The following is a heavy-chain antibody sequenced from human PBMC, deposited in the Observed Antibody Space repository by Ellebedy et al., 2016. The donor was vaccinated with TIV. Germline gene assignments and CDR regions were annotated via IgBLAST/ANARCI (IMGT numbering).Heavy chain of an antibody. D-gene: IGHD5-18*01. J-gene: IGHJ4*02. CDR3: ARKTDTVTSGDY. CDR1: GFTVGDNF. CDR2: IYSGGST. Sequence: PGGSLRLSCAASGFTVGDNFMSWVRQAPGKGLEWVSLIYSGGSTDYADSVKGRFTISRDSSKNTLYLQMNSMIAEDTAMYYCARKTDTVTSGDYWGQGTPVTVSS. V-gene: IGHV3-53*01.